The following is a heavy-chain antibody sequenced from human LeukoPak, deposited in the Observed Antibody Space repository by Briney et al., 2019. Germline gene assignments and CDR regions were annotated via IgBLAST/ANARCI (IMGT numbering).Heavy chain of an antibody. V-gene: IGHV3-23*01. J-gene: IGHJ5*02. CDR2: ISGSGSST. CDR3: ARNPES. Sequence: GGSLRLSCAASGFTFSSYAMSWIRQAPGKGLEWVSVISGSGSSTYYADSVRGRFTISRDNSKNTLYLQMNSLRPEDTAVYYCARNPESWGQGTLVSVSS. CDR1: GFTFSSYA. D-gene: IGHD1-14*01.